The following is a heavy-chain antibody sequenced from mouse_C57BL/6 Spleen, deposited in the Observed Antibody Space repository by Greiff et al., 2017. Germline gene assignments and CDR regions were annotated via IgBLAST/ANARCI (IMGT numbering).Heavy chain of an antibody. Sequence: VQLKESGPVLVKPGASVKMSCKASGYTFTDYYMNWVKQSHGKSLEWIGVINPYNGGTSYNQKFKGKATLTVDKSSSTAYMELNSLTSEDSAVYYCARSRSSPWYFDVWGTGTTVTVSS. CDR1: GYTFTDYY. J-gene: IGHJ1*03. CDR3: ARSRSSPWYFDV. D-gene: IGHD1-1*01. CDR2: INPYNGGT. V-gene: IGHV1-19*01.